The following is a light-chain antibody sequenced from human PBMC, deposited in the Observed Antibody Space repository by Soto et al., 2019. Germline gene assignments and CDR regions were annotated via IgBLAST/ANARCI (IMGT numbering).Light chain of an antibody. CDR1: QSVSSSY. V-gene: IGKV3-20*01. J-gene: IGKJ4*01. Sequence: EIVLTQSPGTLSLSPGERATLSCRASQSVSSSYLAWYQQKPGQAPRLLIHGASSRATGIPDRFSGSGSGTDCTLTISRLEPEDFAVYYFQQYGSSPLTFGGGTKVEIK. CDR3: QQYGSSPLT. CDR2: GAS.